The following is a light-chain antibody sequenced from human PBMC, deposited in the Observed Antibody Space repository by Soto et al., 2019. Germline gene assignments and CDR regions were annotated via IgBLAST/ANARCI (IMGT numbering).Light chain of an antibody. CDR3: QQSYSTPYT. V-gene: IGKV1-39*01. J-gene: IGKJ2*01. Sequence: DIQMTQSPPSLSASVGDRVTITCRASQSISSYLNWYQQKPGKAPKLLIYAASSLQSGVPSRFSGSGSGTDFTLNISSLQPEDFATYYCQQSYSTPYTFGQGTKLEIK. CDR2: AAS. CDR1: QSISSY.